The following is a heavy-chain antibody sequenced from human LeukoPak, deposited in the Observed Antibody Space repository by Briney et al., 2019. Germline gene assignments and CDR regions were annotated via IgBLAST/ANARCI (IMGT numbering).Heavy chain of an antibody. D-gene: IGHD3-22*01. CDR3: ARGGSMIVMGPDY. CDR1: GFTFSTYA. Sequence: GGSLRLSCAASGFTFSTYAMHWVRQAPGKGLEYVSAISSNGGSTFYANFPKGRFTISRDNSKNTLYLQMGSLRVEDMAVYYCARGGSMIVMGPDYWGQGTLVTVSS. CDR2: ISSNGGST. J-gene: IGHJ4*02. V-gene: IGHV3-64*01.